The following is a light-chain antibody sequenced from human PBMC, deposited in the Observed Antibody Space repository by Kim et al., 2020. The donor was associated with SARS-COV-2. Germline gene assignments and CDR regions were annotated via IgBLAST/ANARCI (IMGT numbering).Light chain of an antibody. V-gene: IGKV3-20*01. CDR1: QSVSSSD. J-gene: IGKJ2*01. Sequence: SPGERATRSCRASQSVSSSDLAGYQQKPGQAPRLLIYGASSRATGIPDRFSGSGSGTDFTLTISRLEPEDFAVYYCQQYGSSPPDTFGQGTKLEI. CDR2: GAS. CDR3: QQYGSSPPDT.